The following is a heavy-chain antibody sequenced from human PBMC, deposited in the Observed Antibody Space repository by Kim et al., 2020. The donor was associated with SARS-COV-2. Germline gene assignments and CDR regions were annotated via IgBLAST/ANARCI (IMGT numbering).Heavy chain of an antibody. CDR3: ARRHNVEGIDY. J-gene: IGHJ4*02. V-gene: IGHV4-39*01. CDR2: TT. D-gene: IGHD2-8*01. Sequence: TTYYNPSLKRRVTISVDTSKNQFSLKLTSVTAADTAVYYCARRHNVEGIDYWGQGTLLTVSS.